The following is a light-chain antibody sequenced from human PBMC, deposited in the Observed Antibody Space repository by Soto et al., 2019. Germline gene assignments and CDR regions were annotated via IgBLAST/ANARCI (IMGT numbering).Light chain of an antibody. Sequence: VLTQPPSVSVAPGQTAIITCGGDNLHTKNVHWYQQRPGQAPVLVIYDDDDRPSGIPERVSGSNSGNLATLTLSRVEARDEADYFCQVWDSNSGAVFGGGTKVTVL. J-gene: IGLJ2*01. CDR1: NLHTKN. CDR2: DDD. V-gene: IGLV3-21*02. CDR3: QVWDSNSGAV.